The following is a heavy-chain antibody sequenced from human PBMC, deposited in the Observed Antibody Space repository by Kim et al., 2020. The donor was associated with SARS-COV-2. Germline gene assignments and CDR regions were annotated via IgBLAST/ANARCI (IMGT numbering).Heavy chain of an antibody. Sequence: YNQSLKSRVTISVGTSKNQFSLMLSSVTAADTAVYYCARGTFYYYGMDVWGQGTTVTVSS. V-gene: IGHV4-34*01. CDR3: ARGTFYYYGMDV. J-gene: IGHJ6*02.